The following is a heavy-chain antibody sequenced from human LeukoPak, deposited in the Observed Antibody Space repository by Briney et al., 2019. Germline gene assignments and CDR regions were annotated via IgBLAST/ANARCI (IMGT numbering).Heavy chain of an antibody. CDR1: GFTFSSHA. J-gene: IGHJ4*02. D-gene: IGHD6-19*01. Sequence: GGSLRLSCGASGFTFSSHAMSWVRQAPGKGLEWVSAISGSGGSTYYADSVKGRFTISRDNSKNTLYLQMNSLRAEDTAVYYCAKAPSSSGWYWGDYWGQGTLVTVSS. CDR3: AKAPSSSGWYWGDY. CDR2: ISGSGGST. V-gene: IGHV3-23*01.